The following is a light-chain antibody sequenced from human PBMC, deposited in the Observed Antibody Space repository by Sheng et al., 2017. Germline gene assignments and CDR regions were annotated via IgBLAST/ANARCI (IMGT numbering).Light chain of an antibody. Sequence: EIVMTQSPVTLSVSPGERATLSCRASQSVSSNLAWYQQKPGQAPRLLIYGASTRATGTPARFSGSGSGTEFTLTISSLQSEDFAVYYCQQYNNWPPLTFGRRDRRWRSN. CDR3: QQYNNWPPLT. CDR1: QSVSSN. CDR2: GAS. J-gene: IGKJ4*01. V-gene: IGKV3-15*01.